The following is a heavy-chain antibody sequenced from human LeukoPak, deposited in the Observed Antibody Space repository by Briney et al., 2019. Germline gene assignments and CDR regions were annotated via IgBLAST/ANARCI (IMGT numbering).Heavy chain of an antibody. J-gene: IGHJ4*02. D-gene: IGHD6-13*01. CDR3: ARAIASYSNSWPDY. V-gene: IGHV4-31*03. CDR2: IYYSGST. CDR1: GGSISSGGYY. Sequence: SETLSLTCTVSGGSISSGGYYWSWIRQHPGKGLEWIGYIYYSGSTYYNPSLKSRITISIDTSKNQFSLKLSSVTAADTAVYYCARAIASYSNSWPDYWGQGTLVTVSS.